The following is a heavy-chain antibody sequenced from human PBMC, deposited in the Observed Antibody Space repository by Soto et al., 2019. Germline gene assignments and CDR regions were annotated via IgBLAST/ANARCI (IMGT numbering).Heavy chain of an antibody. CDR2: ISSGSSNN. D-gene: IGHD2-15*01. CDR3: ASATVVAGTFDF. V-gene: IGHV3-21*01. Sequence: EVQLVESGGGLVKPGGSLTLSCAGSGAAFRSYNMNWVRQPPGKGLEWVASISSGSSNNYYADAVKGRFTSSRDNAKDSLYLQMDSLRAEDSAVYYCASATVVAGTFDFWGQGTLLTVSS. CDR1: GAAFRSYN. J-gene: IGHJ4*02.